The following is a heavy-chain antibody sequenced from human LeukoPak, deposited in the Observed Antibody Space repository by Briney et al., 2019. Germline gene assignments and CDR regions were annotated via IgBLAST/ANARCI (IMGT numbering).Heavy chain of an antibody. Sequence: SETLSLTCTVSGGSISSYYWSWIRQPPGKGLEWIGDIYYSGSTNYNPSLKSRVTISVDTSKNQFSLKLSSVTAADTAVYYCARGPLWFGESRGFSGPWGQGTLVTVSS. CDR1: GGSISSYY. CDR3: ARGPLWFGESRGFSGP. D-gene: IGHD3-10*01. J-gene: IGHJ5*02. CDR2: IYYSGST. V-gene: IGHV4-59*01.